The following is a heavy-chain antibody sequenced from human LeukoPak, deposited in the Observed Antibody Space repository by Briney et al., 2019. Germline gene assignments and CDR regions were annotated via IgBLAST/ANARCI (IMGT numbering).Heavy chain of an antibody. CDR2: IYYSGST. Sequence: PSETLSLTCTVSGGSTSSYYWSWIRQPPGKGLEWIGYIYYSGSTNYNPSLKSRVTISVDTSKNQFSLKLSSVTAADTAVYYCARERGYCSSTSCYPLGLGMDVWGKGTTVTVSS. V-gene: IGHV4-59*01. D-gene: IGHD2-2*01. CDR3: ARERGYCSSTSCYPLGLGMDV. CDR1: GGSTSSYY. J-gene: IGHJ6*04.